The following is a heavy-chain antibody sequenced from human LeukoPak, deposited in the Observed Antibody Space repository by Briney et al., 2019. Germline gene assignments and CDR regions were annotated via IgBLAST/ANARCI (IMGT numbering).Heavy chain of an antibody. Sequence: GRSLRLSCAASGFTFSSYAMHWVRQAPGKGLEWVAVISYDGSNKYYADSVKGRSTISRDNSKNTLYVQMNSLRPEDTAVYYCARDRGATYYYYAMDVWGQGTTVTVSS. V-gene: IGHV3-30*04. CDR2: ISYDGSNK. CDR3: ARDRGATYYYYAMDV. J-gene: IGHJ6*02. CDR1: GFTFSSYA.